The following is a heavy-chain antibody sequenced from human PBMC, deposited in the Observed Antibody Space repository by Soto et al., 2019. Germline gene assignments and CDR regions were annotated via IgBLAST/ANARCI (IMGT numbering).Heavy chain of an antibody. V-gene: IGHV5-51*01. CDR3: VTGGLSGNYGGYYFDY. CDR2: IYSGDSDT. J-gene: IGHJ4*02. D-gene: IGHD1-26*01. Sequence: PGESLKISCKASGYTFNNYWIGWVRQMSGKGLEWMAIIYSGDSDTRYSPSFQGQVTISADKSITTAYLQWSSLKASDTALYLCVTGGLSGNYGGYYFDYWGQGTLVTVSS. CDR1: GYTFNNYW.